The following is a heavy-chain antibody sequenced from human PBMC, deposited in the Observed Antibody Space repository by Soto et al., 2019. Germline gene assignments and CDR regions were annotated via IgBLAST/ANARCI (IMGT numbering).Heavy chain of an antibody. Sequence: QVQLVQSGAEVKKPGASVKVSCKASGYTFTSYGISWVRQAPGQGLEWMGWISAYNGNTNYAQKLQGRVTMTTDTSTSTAYMELRSLRSDDTAVYYCARDSESGYDILTGYPYFDYWGQGTLVTVSS. CDR1: GYTFTSYG. CDR3: ARDSESGYDILTGYPYFDY. J-gene: IGHJ4*02. D-gene: IGHD3-9*01. CDR2: ISAYNGNT. V-gene: IGHV1-18*04.